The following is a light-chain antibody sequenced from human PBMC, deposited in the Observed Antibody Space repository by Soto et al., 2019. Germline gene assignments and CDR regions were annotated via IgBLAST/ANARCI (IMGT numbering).Light chain of an antibody. V-gene: IGLV1-44*01. Sequence: QSALTQPPSASGTPGQRVTISCSGSRSNLGTNTVNWYQLLPGTAPKLLIYKNDQRPSGVPDRLSGSKSGTSASLAISGLQSEDEADYYCAAWDDSLSGVIFGGGTKLTVL. CDR3: AAWDDSLSGVI. CDR2: KND. CDR1: RSNLGTNT. J-gene: IGLJ2*01.